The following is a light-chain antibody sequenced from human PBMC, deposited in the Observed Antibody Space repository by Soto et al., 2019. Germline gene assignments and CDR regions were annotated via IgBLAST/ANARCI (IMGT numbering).Light chain of an antibody. CDR2: GAS. Sequence: EIVMTHSPATLSVSPWEIATLSCRASESVASSYLAWYQQIPGQAPRLLIYGASSRATGIPDRFSGSGSGTGFTLTITRLQPEDFAVYYCQQYGRSPWTSGQGTKVDIK. CDR1: ESVASSY. CDR3: QQYGRSPWT. J-gene: IGKJ1*01. V-gene: IGKV3-20*01.